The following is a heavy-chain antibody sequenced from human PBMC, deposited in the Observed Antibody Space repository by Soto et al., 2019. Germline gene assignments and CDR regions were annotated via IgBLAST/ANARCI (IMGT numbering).Heavy chain of an antibody. V-gene: IGHV3-48*01. CDR3: ARVYYDILTGYYYYFDY. CDR2: ISSSSSTI. Sequence: GGSLRLSCAASGFTFSSYSMNWVRQAPGKGLEWVSYISSSSSTIYYADSVKGRFTISRDNAKNSLYLQMNSLRAEDTAVYYCARVYYDILTGYYYYFDYWGQGTLVTVSS. J-gene: IGHJ4*02. CDR1: GFTFSSYS. D-gene: IGHD3-9*01.